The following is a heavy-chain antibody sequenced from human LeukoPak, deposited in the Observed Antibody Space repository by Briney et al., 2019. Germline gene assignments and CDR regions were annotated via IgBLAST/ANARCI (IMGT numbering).Heavy chain of an antibody. D-gene: IGHD2-15*01. J-gene: IGHJ4*02. Sequence: GGSLRLSCAAPGVTFSTYGTHWVRQAPGKGLEWVGVIRYGGSTEYYADSVKGRFIISRDNSKNTLYLQMNRLRAEDTAVYYCARYCSGGSCYIGLIWGQGTLVTVSS. V-gene: IGHV3-33*01. CDR1: GVTFSTYG. CDR2: IRYGGSTE. CDR3: ARYCSGGSCYIGLI.